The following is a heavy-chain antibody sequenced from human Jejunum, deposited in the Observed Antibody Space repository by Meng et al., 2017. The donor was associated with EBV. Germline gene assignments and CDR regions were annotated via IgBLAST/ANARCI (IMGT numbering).Heavy chain of an antibody. CDR2: MHPGGST. Sequence: PLHESVPGVGKPSGHRSLACPVSAVSTSSSNWWSWVRQPPGKGLEWIGEMHPGGSTNYNPSLKSRVTISVDNSKNQFSLKLTSVTAADTAVYYCAKSNDYSLNSWGQGTLVTVSS. CDR3: AKSNDYSLNS. D-gene: IGHD4-11*01. CDR1: AVSTSSSNW. V-gene: IGHV4-4*02. J-gene: IGHJ4*02.